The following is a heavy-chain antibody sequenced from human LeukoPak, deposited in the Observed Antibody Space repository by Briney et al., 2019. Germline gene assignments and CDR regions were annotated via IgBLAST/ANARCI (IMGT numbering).Heavy chain of an antibody. Sequence: ASVKVSCKASGYTFTGYYMHWARQAPGQGLEWMGWINPNSGGTNYAQKFQGRVTMTRDTSTSTAYMELSRLRSNDTAVYYCARGGEAYFDFWSGYYSIDYWGQGTLVTVSS. CDR3: ARGGEAYFDFWSGYYSIDY. J-gene: IGHJ4*02. CDR2: INPNSGGT. V-gene: IGHV1-2*02. D-gene: IGHD3-3*01. CDR1: GYTFTGYY.